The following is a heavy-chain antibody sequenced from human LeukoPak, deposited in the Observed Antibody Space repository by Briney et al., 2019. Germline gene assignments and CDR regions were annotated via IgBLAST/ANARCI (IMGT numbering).Heavy chain of an antibody. CDR2: IFYSGST. CDR1: GGAISNYY. Sequence: SETLSLTCTVSGGAISNYYWSWIRQSPGKGLEWIGYIFYSGSTNYNPSLKSRVTMSVDTSKNQFSLKLSSVTAADTAVYYCAREGDGYNTYRPKYYFDYWGQGTLVTVSS. V-gene: IGHV4-59*01. J-gene: IGHJ4*02. D-gene: IGHD5-12*01. CDR3: AREGDGYNTYRPKYYFDY.